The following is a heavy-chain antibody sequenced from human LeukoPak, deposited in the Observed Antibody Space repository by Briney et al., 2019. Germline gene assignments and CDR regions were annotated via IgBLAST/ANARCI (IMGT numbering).Heavy chain of an antibody. CDR2: IYYIGST. J-gene: IGHJ4*02. D-gene: IGHD3-22*01. CDR1: GASISSYY. Sequence: SETLSLTCTVSGASISSYYWSWIRQPPGKGLEWIGYIYYIGSTNYNPSLKSRVTISVDTSKNQFSLKLSSVTAADTAVYYCARSKVVPDFDYWGQGTLVTVSS. V-gene: IGHV4-59*12. CDR3: ARSKVVPDFDY.